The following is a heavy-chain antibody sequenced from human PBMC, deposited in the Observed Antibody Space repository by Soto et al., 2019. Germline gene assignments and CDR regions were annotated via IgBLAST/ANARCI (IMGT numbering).Heavy chain of an antibody. CDR1: GGSISVYY. CDR3: ARGVGSSPPRY. J-gene: IGHJ4*02. D-gene: IGHD3-9*01. CDR2: IYDSGSP. Sequence: SETLSLTCTISGGSISVYYWSWIRQSPGQGLEWIGYIYDSGSPYYNPSLKTRVTISADTSKNQISLKLTSATAADTAVYSCARGVGSSPPRYWGRGTLVTVSS. V-gene: IGHV4-59*12.